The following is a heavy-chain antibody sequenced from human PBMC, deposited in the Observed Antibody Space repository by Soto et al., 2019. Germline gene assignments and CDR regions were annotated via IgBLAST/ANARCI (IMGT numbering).Heavy chain of an antibody. Sequence: HPGGSLRLSCAASGFTFNKYGMHWVRQAPGKGLEWVAAISNDGSSEYYADSVLGRFTISRDNPKNTLYLQMNSLKSEDTAVYSCANQERGSYFDYWGQGTLVTVSS. CDR2: ISNDGSSE. V-gene: IGHV3-30*18. D-gene: IGHD3-16*01. CDR3: ANQERGSYFDY. CDR1: GFTFNKYG. J-gene: IGHJ4*02.